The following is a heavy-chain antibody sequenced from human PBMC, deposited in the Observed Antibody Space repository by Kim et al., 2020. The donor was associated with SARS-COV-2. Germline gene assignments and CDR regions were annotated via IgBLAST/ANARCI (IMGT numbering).Heavy chain of an antibody. Sequence: GGSLRLSCAASGFTFSSYGMHWVRQAPGKGLEWVAVISYDGSNKYYADSVKGRFTISRDNSKNTLYLQMNSLRAEDTAVYYCAKDRFEWELLSGCALDYWGQGTLVTVSS. CDR1: GFTFSSYG. J-gene: IGHJ4*02. D-gene: IGHD1-26*01. CDR2: ISYDGSNK. CDR3: AKDRFEWELLSGCALDY. V-gene: IGHV3-30*18.